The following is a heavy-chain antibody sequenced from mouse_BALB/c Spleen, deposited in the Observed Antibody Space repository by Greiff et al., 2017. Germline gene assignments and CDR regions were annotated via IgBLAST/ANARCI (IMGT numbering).Heavy chain of an antibody. Sequence: QVQLKESGPGLVAPSQSLSITCTVSGFSLTGYGVNWVRQPPGKGLEWLGMIWGDGSTDYNTALKSRLSISKDNSKSQVFLKMNILQTDDTARYYGAKDGGTRGTTAWFAYWGQGTPVTVSA. J-gene: IGHJ3*01. CDR1: GFSLTGYG. V-gene: IGHV2-6-7*01. CDR3: AKDGGTRGTTAWFAY. CDR2: IWGDGST. D-gene: IGHD2-14*01.